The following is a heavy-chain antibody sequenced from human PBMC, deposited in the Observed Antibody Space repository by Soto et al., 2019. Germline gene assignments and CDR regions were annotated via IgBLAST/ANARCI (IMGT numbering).Heavy chain of an antibody. V-gene: IGHV3-7*01. Sequence: QLVESGGGLVQPGGSLRLSCAASGFTFSNYWMTWVRQAPGKGLEWVANIKRDGSGGSYLDSERGRFTVSRDNARNSLYLQMNSLRAEDTALYYCARDVSPGSSGWYFDAFDIWAQGTMVTVSS. CDR3: ARDVSPGSSGWYFDAFDI. CDR1: GFTFSNYW. J-gene: IGHJ3*02. D-gene: IGHD6-13*01. CDR2: IKRDGSGG.